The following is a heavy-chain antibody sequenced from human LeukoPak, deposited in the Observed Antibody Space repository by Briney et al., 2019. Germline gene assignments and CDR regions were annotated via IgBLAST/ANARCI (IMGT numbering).Heavy chain of an antibody. Sequence: SETLSLTCTVSGGSISSYYWSWIRQPPGKGLEWIGYIYYSGSTNYNPSLKSRVTISVDTSKNQFPLKLSSVTAADTAVYYCARIYDSMDWFDPWGQGTLVTVSS. D-gene: IGHD3-16*01. J-gene: IGHJ5*02. CDR1: GGSISSYY. V-gene: IGHV4-59*01. CDR3: ARIYDSMDWFDP. CDR2: IYYSGST.